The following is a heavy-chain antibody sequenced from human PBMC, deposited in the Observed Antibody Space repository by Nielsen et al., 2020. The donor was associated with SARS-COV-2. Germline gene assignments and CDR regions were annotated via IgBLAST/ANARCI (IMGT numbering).Heavy chain of an antibody. CDR1: GYTFTSYA. D-gene: IGHD4-23*01. J-gene: IGHJ3*02. CDR2: INAGNGNT. Sequence: ASVKVSCKASGYTFTSYAMHWVRQAPGQRLEWMGWINAGNGNTKYSQKFQGRVTITRDTSASTAYMELSSLRSEDTAVYYCAKDRWAANDVFDIWGQGTMVTVSS. V-gene: IGHV1-3*01. CDR3: AKDRWAANDVFDI.